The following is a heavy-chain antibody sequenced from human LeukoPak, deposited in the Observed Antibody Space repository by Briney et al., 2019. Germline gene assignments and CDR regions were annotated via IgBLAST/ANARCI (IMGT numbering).Heavy chain of an antibody. J-gene: IGHJ4*02. V-gene: IGHV1-2*02. CDR2: INPNSGGT. Sequence: ASVKVSCKASGYTFTGYYMHWVRQAPGQGLEWMGWINPNSGGTNYAQEFQGRVTMTRDTSISTAYMELSRLRSDDTAVYYCARAHYDILTGYYFDYWGQGTLVTVSS. CDR1: GYTFTGYY. D-gene: IGHD3-9*01. CDR3: ARAHYDILTGYYFDY.